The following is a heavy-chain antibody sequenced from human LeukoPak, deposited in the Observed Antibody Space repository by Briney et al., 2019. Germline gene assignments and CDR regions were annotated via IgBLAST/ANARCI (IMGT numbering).Heavy chain of an antibody. J-gene: IGHJ4*02. CDR3: ARRSSGWYYFDY. CDR1: GDSINNYY. D-gene: IGHD6-19*01. CDR2: IYYSGNT. Sequence: PSETLSLTCTVSGDSINNYYWSWLRQPPGKGLEWIGNIYYSGNTNFNPSLKSRVTMSVDTSNNQFSLKLSSVTAADTAVYYCARRSSGWYYFDYWGQGTLVTVFS. V-gene: IGHV4-59*08.